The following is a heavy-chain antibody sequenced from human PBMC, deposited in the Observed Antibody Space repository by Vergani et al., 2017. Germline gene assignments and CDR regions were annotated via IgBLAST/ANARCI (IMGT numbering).Heavy chain of an antibody. CDR2: ISRRSSTI. V-gene: IGHV3-48*01. CDR3: ASGYCGGGSCLLGWSYGMDV. J-gene: IGHJ6*02. D-gene: IGHD2-21*01. Sequence: VQLVESGGGVVQPGGSLRLSCAASGFPFRSHSMNWVRQAPGKGLEWISYISRRSSTIHYADSVRGRFTISRDNAKNSLYLQMSSLRAEDTAVYYCASGYCGGGSCLLGWSYGMDVWGRGATVTVSS. CDR1: GFPFRSHS.